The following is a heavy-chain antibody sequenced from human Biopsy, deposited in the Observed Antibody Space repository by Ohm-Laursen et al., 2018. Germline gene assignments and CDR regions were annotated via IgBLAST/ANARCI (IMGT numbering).Heavy chain of an antibody. V-gene: IGHV4-34*01. Sequence: TLSLTCAVYGESFNGYYWSWIRQTPGKGLEWIGEINHSGRTNYNPSLKSRVTISVDTSKNQFSLKVRSVTAADTAVYYCVRGVDYYDPYHYYALDVWGRGTTVTVS. J-gene: IGHJ6*02. CDR2: INHSGRT. CDR1: GESFNGYY. D-gene: IGHD3-22*01. CDR3: VRGVDYYDPYHYYALDV.